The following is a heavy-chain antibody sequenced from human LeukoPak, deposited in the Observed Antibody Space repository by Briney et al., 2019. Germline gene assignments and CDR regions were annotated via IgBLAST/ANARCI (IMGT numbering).Heavy chain of an antibody. CDR2: TSSSGSSI. D-gene: IGHD6-19*01. V-gene: IGHV3-48*03. J-gene: IGHJ3*02. CDR1: GFTFGYYE. Sequence: GGSLRLSCAASGFTFGYYEMNWVRQAPGKGLEWVSYTSSSGSSIYYADPVKGRFTISRDNAKNSLYLQMNSLRVEDTAVYYCARVGYSSGWNGFDIWGQGTMVTVSS. CDR3: ARVGYSSGWNGFDI.